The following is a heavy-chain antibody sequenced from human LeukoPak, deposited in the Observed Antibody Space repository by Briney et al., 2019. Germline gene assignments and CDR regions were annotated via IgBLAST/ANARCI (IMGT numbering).Heavy chain of an antibody. CDR2: INHSGGT. CDR1: GGSFNGYY. D-gene: IGHD2-2*01. CDR3: ARGQLRLSN. J-gene: IGHJ4*02. V-gene: IGHV4-34*01. Sequence: SETLSLTCAVYGGSFNGYYWTWIRQPPGKGLEWIGEINHSGGTDYNPSLKSRVTISVDTSKNQFSLKLNSVTAADTTVYYCARGQLRLSNWGQGSLVIVSS.